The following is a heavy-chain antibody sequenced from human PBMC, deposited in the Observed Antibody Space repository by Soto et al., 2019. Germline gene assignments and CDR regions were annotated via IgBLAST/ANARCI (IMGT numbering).Heavy chain of an antibody. V-gene: IGHV3-30-3*01. J-gene: IGHJ4*02. CDR2: ISYDGSNK. D-gene: IGHD2-15*01. CDR3: ARGYCSGGSCYFLDY. CDR1: GFTFRSFA. Sequence: GGSLRLSCAASGFTFRSFAMHWVRQAPGKGLEWVTIISYDGSNKYYADSVKGRFTISRDNSKNTLYLQMNSLRAEDTAVYFCARGYCSGGSCYFLDYWGQGTLVTVSP.